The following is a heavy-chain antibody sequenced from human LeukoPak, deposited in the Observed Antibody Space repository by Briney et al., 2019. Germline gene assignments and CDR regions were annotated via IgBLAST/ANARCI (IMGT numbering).Heavy chain of an antibody. Sequence: PSETLSLTCTVSGGSISRNYWTWIRQPPGKGLEWIAYMYNGGNTNYNPSLRSRVTISLDTSKNQFSLKLSSVTAADTAVYYCARANYYGSGSYYDYYGMDVWGQGTTVTVSS. V-gene: IGHV4-59*01. CDR2: MYNGGNT. D-gene: IGHD3-10*01. J-gene: IGHJ6*02. CDR3: ARANYYGSGSYYDYYGMDV. CDR1: GGSISRNY.